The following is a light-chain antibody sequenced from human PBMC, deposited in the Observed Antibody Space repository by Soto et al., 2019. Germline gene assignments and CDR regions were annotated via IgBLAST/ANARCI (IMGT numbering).Light chain of an antibody. CDR2: TAS. V-gene: IGKV1-5*03. CDR3: QQYNRHSSYT. Sequence: TQSPGTLSLSPGERATLSCRASQSVSSSYLAWYQQKPGKAPKLLIYTASSLESGVPSRFSGSGSGTEFTLTISSLQPDDFATYYCQQYNRHSSYTFGQGTKLEIK. CDR1: QSVSSS. J-gene: IGKJ2*01.